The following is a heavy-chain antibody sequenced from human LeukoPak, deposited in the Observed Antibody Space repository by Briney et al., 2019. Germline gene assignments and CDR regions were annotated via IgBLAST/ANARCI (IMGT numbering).Heavy chain of an antibody. Sequence: GGSLRLSCAASGFTVSSNYMSWVRQAPGKGLEWVSVIYSGGSTYYADSVKGRFTISRDNSKNTLYLQMNSLRAEDTAVYYCARTVWRGYDSSGYYLDYWGQGTLVTVSS. J-gene: IGHJ4*02. CDR3: ARTVWRGYDSSGYYLDY. V-gene: IGHV3-53*01. CDR1: GFTVSSNY. CDR2: IYSGGST. D-gene: IGHD3-22*01.